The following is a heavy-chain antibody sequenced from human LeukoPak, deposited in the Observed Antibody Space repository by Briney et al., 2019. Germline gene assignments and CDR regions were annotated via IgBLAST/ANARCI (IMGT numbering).Heavy chain of an antibody. CDR3: ARASRYYHMLTGYYLSAFDY. D-gene: IGHD3-9*01. V-gene: IGHV4-39*01. CDR1: GGSISNSDYY. J-gene: IGHJ4*02. Sequence: SETRSLTCTVCGGSISNSDYYWGWIRQPPGKGLEGIGSIDHSGSTYYNPSLKSRVTISVDPSKTQFSLKLSSVTAADTAVYYCARASRYYHMLTGYYLSAFDYWGQGTLVTVSS. CDR2: IDHSGST.